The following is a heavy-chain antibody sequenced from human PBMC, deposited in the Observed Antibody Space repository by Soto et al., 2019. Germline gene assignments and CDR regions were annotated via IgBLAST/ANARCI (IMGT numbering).Heavy chain of an antibody. D-gene: IGHD2-15*01. CDR2: ISYDGSNK. V-gene: IGHV3-30-3*01. CDR3: ARDRLGYCSGGSCHGPFDP. Sequence: QVQLVESGGGVVQPGRSLRLSCAASGFTFSSYAMHWVRQAPGKGLEWVAVISYDGSNKYYADSVKGRFTISRDNSKNTLYLQMNSLRAEDTAVYYCARDRLGYCSGGSCHGPFDPWGQGTLVTVSS. CDR1: GFTFSSYA. J-gene: IGHJ5*02.